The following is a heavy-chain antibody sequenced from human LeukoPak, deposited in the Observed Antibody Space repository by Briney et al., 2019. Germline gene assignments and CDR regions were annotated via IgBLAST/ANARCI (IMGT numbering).Heavy chain of an antibody. D-gene: IGHD3-10*01. CDR2: IWYDGSNK. CDR1: GFSFRNDG. CDR3: ARDPYGSGRRRIYYYDGMYV. Sequence: PGGSLRLSCAADGFSFRNDGMDWVRQAPGKGLEWVAVIWYDGSNKYYADSVKGRFTISRDNSKNTLYLQMNSLRAEDTAVYYCARDPYGSGRRRIYYYDGMYVWGQGTTVTVSS. J-gene: IGHJ6*02. V-gene: IGHV3-33*01.